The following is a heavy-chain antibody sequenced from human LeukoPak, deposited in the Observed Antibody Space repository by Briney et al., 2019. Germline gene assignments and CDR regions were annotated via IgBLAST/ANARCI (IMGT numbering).Heavy chain of an antibody. CDR1: GYTFTDYY. D-gene: IGHD3-10*01. Sequence: ASVKVSCKASGYTFTDYYIHWVRQAPGQGLEWMGWINPNSGGTNYAQKFQGRVTITRDTSISTAYMDLTSLKSDDTAVYYCARGGEADVWGKGTTVTVSS. J-gene: IGHJ6*04. CDR3: ARGGEADV. V-gene: IGHV1-2*02. CDR2: INPNSGGT.